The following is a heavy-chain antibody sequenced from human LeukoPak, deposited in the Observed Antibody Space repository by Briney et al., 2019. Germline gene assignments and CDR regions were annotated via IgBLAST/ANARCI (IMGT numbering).Heavy chain of an antibody. J-gene: IGHJ1*01. CDR1: GGSFSGYY. CDR3: ARTYYDILTGYQTQH. D-gene: IGHD3-9*01. CDR2: INHSGST. V-gene: IGHV4-34*01. Sequence: SETLSLTCAVYGGSFSGYYGSWIRQPPGKGLEWIGEINHSGSTNYNPSLKSRVTISVDTSKNQFSLKLSSVTAADTAVYYCARTYYDILTGYQTQHWGQGTLVTVSS.